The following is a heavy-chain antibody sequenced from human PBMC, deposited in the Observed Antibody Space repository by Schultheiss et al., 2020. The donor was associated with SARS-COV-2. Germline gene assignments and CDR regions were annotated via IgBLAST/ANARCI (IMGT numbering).Heavy chain of an antibody. V-gene: IGHV1-18*01. Sequence: ASVKVSCKASGYTFTNYGISWVRQAPGQRLEWMGWISAYNGNTNYAQKLQGRVTMTRDTSTSTVYMELSSLRSEDAAVYYCASGAKIRGWFDPWGQGTLVTVSS. J-gene: IGHJ5*02. CDR1: GYTFTNYG. D-gene: IGHD3-10*01. CDR3: ASGAKIRGWFDP. CDR2: ISAYNGNT.